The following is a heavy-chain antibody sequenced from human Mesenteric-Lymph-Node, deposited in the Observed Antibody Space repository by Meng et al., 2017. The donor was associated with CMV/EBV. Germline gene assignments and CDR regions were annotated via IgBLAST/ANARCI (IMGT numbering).Heavy chain of an antibody. CDR1: GGSVSSGSYY. J-gene: IGHJ4*02. CDR2: IYYSGSA. CDR3: ARDLAYCGGDCYSV. Sequence: SETLSLTCTVSGGSVSSGSYYWSWIRQPPGKGLEWIGNIYYSGSASYNPSLRSRVTISVDTSKNQFSLQLRSVTAADTALYYCARDLAYCGGDCYSVWGQGTLVTVSS. D-gene: IGHD2-21*01. V-gene: IGHV4-61*01.